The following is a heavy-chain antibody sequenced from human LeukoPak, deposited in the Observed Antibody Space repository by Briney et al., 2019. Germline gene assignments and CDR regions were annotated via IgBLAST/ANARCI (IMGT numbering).Heavy chain of an antibody. CDR2: IYYSGST. CDR3: ARGGRGRGIEVLMVYARRSGIIDY. CDR1: GGSISSSSYY. V-gene: IGHV4-39*07. Sequence: PSETLSLTCTVSGGSISSSSYYWGWIRQPPGKGLEWIGSIYYSGSTYYNPSLKSRVTISVDTSKNQFSLKLSSVTAADTAVYYCARGGRGRGIEVLMVYARRSGIIDYWGQGTLVTVSS. D-gene: IGHD2-8*01. J-gene: IGHJ4*02.